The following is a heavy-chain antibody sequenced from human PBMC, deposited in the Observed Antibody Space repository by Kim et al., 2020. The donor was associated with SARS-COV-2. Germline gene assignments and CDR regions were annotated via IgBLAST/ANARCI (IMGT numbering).Heavy chain of an antibody. V-gene: IGHV4-34*01. D-gene: IGHD3-3*01. Sequence: SETLSLTCAVYVGSFSGYHWTWIRQSPGKGLEWIGEINHSGATNYNPSLESRVALSVDTPKNQFSLKVKSVTAADTAVYFCARGRAGVVPSPIMGLGPHYDYYVLDVWGQGTTVSVSS. CDR1: VGSFSGYH. CDR3: ARGRAGVVPSPIMGLGPHYDYYVLDV. CDR2: INHSGAT. J-gene: IGHJ6*02.